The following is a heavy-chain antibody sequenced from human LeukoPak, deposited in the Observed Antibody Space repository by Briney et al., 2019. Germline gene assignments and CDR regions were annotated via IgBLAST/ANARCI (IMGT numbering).Heavy chain of an antibody. J-gene: IGHJ4*02. D-gene: IGHD2-21*01. V-gene: IGHV3-74*01. CDR3: ARGDYYSFYY. CDR2: INTDGSSA. Sequence: KPGGSLRLSCAASGFTFSSYWMHWVRQAPGKGLVWVSRINTDGSSASYAGSVKGRFTISRDDAKNTLYLQMSSLRAEDTAVYYCARGDYYSFYYWGQGTLVTVSS. CDR1: GFTFSSYW.